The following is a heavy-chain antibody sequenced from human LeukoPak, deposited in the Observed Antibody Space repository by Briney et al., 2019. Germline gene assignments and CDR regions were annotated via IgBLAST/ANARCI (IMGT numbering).Heavy chain of an antibody. D-gene: IGHD2-2*02. J-gene: IGHJ4*02. Sequence: AASVKVSCKASGYTFTSYDINWVRQATGQGLEWMGWMNPNSGNTGYAQKFQGRVTITRNTSISTAYMELSSLRSEDTAVYYCARGRTADIVVVPAAIPEELDYWGQGTLVTGSS. CDR2: MNPNSGNT. CDR1: GYTFTSYD. CDR3: ARGRTADIVVVPAAIPEELDY. V-gene: IGHV1-8*03.